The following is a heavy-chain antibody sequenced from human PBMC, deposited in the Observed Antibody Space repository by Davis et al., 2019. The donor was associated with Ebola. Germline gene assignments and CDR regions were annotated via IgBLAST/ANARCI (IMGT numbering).Heavy chain of an antibody. Sequence: PGGSLRPSCAASGFTFSSYAMHWVRQAPGKGLEWVAVISYDGSNKYYADSVKGRFTISRDNSKNTLYLQMNSLRADDTAVYYCAKRENPGSAVPGPYWGQGTLVTVSS. CDR2: ISYDGSNK. J-gene: IGHJ4*02. CDR3: AKRENPGSAVPGPY. V-gene: IGHV3-30-3*02. D-gene: IGHD6-19*01. CDR1: GFTFSSYA.